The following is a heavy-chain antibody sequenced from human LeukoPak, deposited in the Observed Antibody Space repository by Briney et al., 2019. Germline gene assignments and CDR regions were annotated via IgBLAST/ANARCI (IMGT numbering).Heavy chain of an antibody. D-gene: IGHD3-10*01. V-gene: IGHV3-64D*09. CDR2: IGSNGGTI. Sequence: PGGSLRLSCSASGFTFSSYAMHWVRQAPGKGLEYASTIGSNGGTIYYADSVKGRFTISRDNSKNTLYLQMSSLRPEDTAVYYCVKGGYYGSGSPLEIWGQGTMVTVSS. CDR1: GFTFSSYA. J-gene: IGHJ3*02. CDR3: VKGGYYGSGSPLEI.